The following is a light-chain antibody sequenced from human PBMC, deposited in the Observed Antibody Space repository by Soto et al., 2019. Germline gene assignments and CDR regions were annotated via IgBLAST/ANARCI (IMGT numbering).Light chain of an antibody. CDR3: AAWDDSLSARV. V-gene: IGLV1-47*01. CDR1: SSNIGSNY. Sequence: QSVLTQPPSASGTPGQRVTISCSGSSSNIGSNYVYWYQQLPGTAPKLLIYRNNQRPSGVPDLFSGSKSGTSASLAISGLRSEDEADYYCAAWDDSLSARVFGGGTKLTVL. J-gene: IGLJ3*02. CDR2: RNN.